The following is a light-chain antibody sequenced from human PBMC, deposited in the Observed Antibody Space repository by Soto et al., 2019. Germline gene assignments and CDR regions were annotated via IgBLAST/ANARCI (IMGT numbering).Light chain of an antibody. CDR3: SSYTSSSTLYV. CDR2: DVS. CDR1: SSDVGGYNY. Sequence: QCLLTQPASGSGSPGRSITISCTGTSSDVGGYNYVSWYQQHPGKAPKLMIYDVSNRPSGVSNRFSGSKSGNTASLTISGLQAEDEADYYCSSYTSSSTLYVFGTGTKVTVL. V-gene: IGLV2-14*01. J-gene: IGLJ1*01.